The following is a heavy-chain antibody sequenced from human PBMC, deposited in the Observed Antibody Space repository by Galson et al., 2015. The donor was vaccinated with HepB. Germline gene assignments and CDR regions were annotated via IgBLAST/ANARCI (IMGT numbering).Heavy chain of an antibody. D-gene: IGHD4-11*01. CDR1: GFTFGDYA. V-gene: IGHV3-49*03. Sequence: SLRLSCAASGFTFGDYAMSWFRQAPGKGMEWVGCIRSKAYGGTTEYAASVKGRFTISRDDSKSIAYLQMNSLKTEHTAVYYCTRSYSNYLFGDYWCQGTLVTVSS. J-gene: IGHJ4*02. CDR3: TRSYSNYLFGDY. CDR2: IRSKAYGGTT.